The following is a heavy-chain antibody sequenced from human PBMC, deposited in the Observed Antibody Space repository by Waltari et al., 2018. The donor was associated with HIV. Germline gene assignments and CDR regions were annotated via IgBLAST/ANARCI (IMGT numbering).Heavy chain of an antibody. CDR2: IKQDESEK. J-gene: IGHJ4*02. D-gene: IGHD3-22*01. V-gene: IGHV3-7*01. Sequence: EVQLVESGGGLVQPGGSLRLSCEASGFPFNKSCMPWVRQAPGKGLEWVANIKQDESEKYYVDSLKGRFTISRDNAKNSLFLQMNSLRVEDTAVYYCAREALYDSSGYYFDYWGQGTLVTVSS. CDR1: GFPFNKSC. CDR3: AREALYDSSGYYFDY.